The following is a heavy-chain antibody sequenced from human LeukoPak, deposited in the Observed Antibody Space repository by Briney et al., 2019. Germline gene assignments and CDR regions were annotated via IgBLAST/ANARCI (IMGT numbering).Heavy chain of an antibody. D-gene: IGHD3-22*01. CDR2: INHSGST. CDR1: GGSFSGYY. Sequence: SETLSLTCAVYGGSFSGYYWSWIRQPPGKGLEWIGEINHSGSTNYNPSLKSRVTISVDTSKNQFSLKLSSVTAADTAVYYCARVGYDSSGYYSLFDSWGQGTLVTVSS. CDR3: ARVGYDSSGYYSLFDS. J-gene: IGHJ4*02. V-gene: IGHV4-34*01.